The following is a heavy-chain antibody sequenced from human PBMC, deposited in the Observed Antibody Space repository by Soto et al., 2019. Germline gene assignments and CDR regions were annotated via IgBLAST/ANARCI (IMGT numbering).Heavy chain of an antibody. D-gene: IGHD3-9*01. CDR2: IIPIFGTA. CDR3: ARATLHYDILTGEYYYYGMDV. Sequence: SVKVSCKASGGTFSSYAISWVRQAPGQGLEWMGGIIPIFGTANYAQKFQGRVTITADKSTSTAYMELSSLRSEDTAVYYCARATLHYDILTGEYYYYGMDVWGQGTTVTVSS. V-gene: IGHV1-69*06. CDR1: GGTFSSYA. J-gene: IGHJ6*02.